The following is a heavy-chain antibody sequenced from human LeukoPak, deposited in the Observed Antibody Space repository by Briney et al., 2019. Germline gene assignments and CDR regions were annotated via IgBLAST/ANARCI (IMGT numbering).Heavy chain of an antibody. Sequence: ASVKVSCKASGYTFTRYDINWVREAPGQGLEWMGWMNPNSGNTGYAQKFQGRVTMTRNTSISTAYMELSSLRSEDTAVYYCARTRGYSYGYSDYWGQGTLVTVSS. CDR1: GYTFTRYD. D-gene: IGHD5-18*01. V-gene: IGHV1-8*01. J-gene: IGHJ4*02. CDR2: MNPNSGNT. CDR3: ARTRGYSYGYSDY.